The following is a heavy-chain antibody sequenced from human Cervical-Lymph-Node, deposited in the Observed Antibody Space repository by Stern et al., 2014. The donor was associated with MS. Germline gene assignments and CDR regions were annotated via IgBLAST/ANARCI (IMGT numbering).Heavy chain of an antibody. Sequence: EVQLVESGGGLEQPGGSLRLSCAASGFTFSSHIMSWVRQAPGKGLEWVSSISGSGGSTYYADSVKGRFTTSRDNYKNTLHLQMNSLRADDTAVYYCARRIITSGTPGFDYWGQGILVTVSS. D-gene: IGHD1-1*01. CDR3: ARRIITSGTPGFDY. J-gene: IGHJ4*02. V-gene: IGHV3-23*04. CDR1: GFTFSSHI. CDR2: ISGSGGST.